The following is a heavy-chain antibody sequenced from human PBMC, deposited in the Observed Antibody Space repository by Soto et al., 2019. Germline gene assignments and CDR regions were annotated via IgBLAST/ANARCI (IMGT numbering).Heavy chain of an antibody. Sequence: GESLKISCKGSGYSFTSYWISWVRQMPGKGLAWMGRIDPSDSYTNYSPSFQGHVTISADKSISTAYLQWSSLKASDTAMYYCARHGGSGSYQNYWGQGTLVTVSS. CDR1: GYSFTSYW. V-gene: IGHV5-10-1*01. CDR3: ARHGGSGSYQNY. J-gene: IGHJ4*02. CDR2: IDPSDSYT. D-gene: IGHD1-26*01.